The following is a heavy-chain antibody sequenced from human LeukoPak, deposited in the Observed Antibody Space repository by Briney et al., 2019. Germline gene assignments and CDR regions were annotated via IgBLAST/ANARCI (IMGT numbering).Heavy chain of an antibody. CDR1: GGSISSSSYY. J-gene: IGHJ4*02. CDR3: ARGGDIVVVVAATLEDYFDY. CDR2: IYYSGST. V-gene: IGHV4-39*01. Sequence: PSETLSLTCTVSGGSISSSSYYWGWIRQPPGKGLEWIGSIYYSGSTYYSPSLKSRVTISVDTSKNQFSLKLSSVTAADTAVYYCARGGDIVVVVAATLEDYFDYWGQGTLVTVSS. D-gene: IGHD2-15*01.